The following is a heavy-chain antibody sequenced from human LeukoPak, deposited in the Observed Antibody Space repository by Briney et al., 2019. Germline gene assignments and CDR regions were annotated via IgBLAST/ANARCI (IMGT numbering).Heavy chain of an antibody. Sequence: SGGYLRLYCAASGFTFDDHAMHWVRRAPGKGLEWVSGISWNSGSIGYADSVKGRFTISRDNAKNSLYLQMNSLRAEDTAVYYCARVRDPRQYYYDNSGYRNAFDIWGQGTMVTVSS. CDR1: GFTFDDHA. D-gene: IGHD3-22*01. J-gene: IGHJ3*02. CDR3: ARVRDPRQYYYDNSGYRNAFDI. V-gene: IGHV3-9*01. CDR2: ISWNSGSI.